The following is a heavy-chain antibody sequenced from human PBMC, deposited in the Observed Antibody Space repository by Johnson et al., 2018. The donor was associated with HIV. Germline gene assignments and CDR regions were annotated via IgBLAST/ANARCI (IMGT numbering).Heavy chain of an antibody. CDR3: ARRVALIYSFDI. CDR2: ISWNSGSI. Sequence: VHLVESGGGVVRPGGSLRLSCAASGFTFDDYAMHWVRQAPGKGLEWVSGISWNSGSIGYADSVKGRFTISRDNAKNSLYLQMNSLRAEDTALYYCARRVALIYSFDIWGQGTMVTVSS. J-gene: IGHJ3*02. D-gene: IGHD2-21*01. V-gene: IGHV3-9*01. CDR1: GFTFDDYA.